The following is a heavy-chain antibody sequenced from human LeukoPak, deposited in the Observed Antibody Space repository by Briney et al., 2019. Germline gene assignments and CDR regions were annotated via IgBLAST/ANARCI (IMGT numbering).Heavy chain of an antibody. CDR2: IYYSGST. J-gene: IGHJ4*02. D-gene: IGHD6-13*01. CDR1: GGSINSTTYY. V-gene: IGHV4-61*05. CDR3: ARVTGYMTEDFFDY. Sequence: SETLSLTCTVSGGSINSTTYYWGWIRQPPGKGLEWIGYIYYSGSTDYNPSLKSRVTISVDTSRNQFSLRLSSVTAADTAVYYCARVTGYMTEDFFDYWGQGTLVTVSS.